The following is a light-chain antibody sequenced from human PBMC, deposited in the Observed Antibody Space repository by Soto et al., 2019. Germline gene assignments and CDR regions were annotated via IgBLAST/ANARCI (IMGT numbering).Light chain of an antibody. Sequence: EIVMTQSPAALSVSPVEIATLSFMASQSVSSSLAWYQQKPGQAPRLLIYGASTRATGIPASFIGNGSGTEFTLTASSLQPEDFAVYYCQQYNNWPFTFGPGTKVDIK. V-gene: IGKV3-15*01. CDR2: GAS. CDR1: QSVSSS. J-gene: IGKJ3*01. CDR3: QQYNNWPFT.